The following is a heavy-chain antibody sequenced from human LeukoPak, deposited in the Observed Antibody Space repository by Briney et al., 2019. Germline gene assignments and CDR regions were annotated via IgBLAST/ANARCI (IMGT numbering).Heavy chain of an antibody. D-gene: IGHD6-19*01. CDR3: ARAPPRKQWLVQNGIDY. J-gene: IGHJ4*02. CDR2: INPNSGGT. Sequence: ASVKVSCKASGYTFTGYYMHWVRQAPGQGLEWMGWINPNSGGTNYAQKFQGRVTMTRDTSISTAYMELRSLRSDDTAVYYCARAPPRKQWLVQNGIDYWGQGTLVTVSS. CDR1: GYTFTGYY. V-gene: IGHV1-2*02.